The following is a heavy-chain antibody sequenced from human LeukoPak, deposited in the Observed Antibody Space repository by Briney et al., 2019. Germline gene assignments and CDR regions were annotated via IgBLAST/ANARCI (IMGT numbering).Heavy chain of an antibody. CDR2: IYSGGST. V-gene: IGHV3-53*01. CDR3: ARDVSYGDYEEHFDY. Sequence: GGSLRLSCAASGFTVSSNYMSWVRQAPGKGLEWVSVIYSGGSTYYADSVKGRFTISRDNSKNTLYLQMNSLRAEDTAVYYCARDVSYGDYEEHFDYWGQGTLVTVSS. D-gene: IGHD4-17*01. CDR1: GFTVSSNY. J-gene: IGHJ4*02.